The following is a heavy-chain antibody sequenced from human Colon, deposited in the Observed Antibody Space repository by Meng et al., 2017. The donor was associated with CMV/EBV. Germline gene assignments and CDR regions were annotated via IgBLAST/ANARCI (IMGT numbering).Heavy chain of an antibody. D-gene: IGHD1-26*01. V-gene: IGHV3-43D*03. Sequence: GESLKISCAASGFTFSSYAMHWVRQAPGKGLEWVSLISWDGGSTYYADSVKGRFTISRDNSKNSLYLQMNSLRAEDTALYYCATHSGSYYETSDYWGQGTLVTVSS. CDR1: GFTFSSYA. CDR3: ATHSGSYYETSDY. J-gene: IGHJ4*02. CDR2: ISWDGGST.